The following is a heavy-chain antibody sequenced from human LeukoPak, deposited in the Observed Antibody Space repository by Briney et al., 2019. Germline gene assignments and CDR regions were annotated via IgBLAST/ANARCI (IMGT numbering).Heavy chain of an antibody. Sequence: GGSLRLSCAASGFTFSSYAMHWVRQAPGKGLEWVAVISYDGSNKFYADSVKGRFTLSKDNSKNTLYLQMNSLRIEDTAVYYCGRGSVGFGELNYWGQGTLVTVSS. V-gene: IGHV3-30-3*01. CDR1: GFTFSSYA. CDR2: ISYDGSNK. J-gene: IGHJ4*02. CDR3: GRGSVGFGELNY. D-gene: IGHD3-10*01.